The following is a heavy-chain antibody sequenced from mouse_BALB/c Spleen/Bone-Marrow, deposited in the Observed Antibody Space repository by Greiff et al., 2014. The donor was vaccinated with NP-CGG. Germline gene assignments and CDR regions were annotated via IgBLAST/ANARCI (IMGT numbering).Heavy chain of an antibody. J-gene: IGHJ2*01. V-gene: IGHV7-3*02. CDR3: ARYIRHLDY. Sequence: EVQGVESGGGLVQPGGSLKLSCKTSGFTFTDYTVSWVRQPPGKALEWLGFIRTKANGNKKEYSVSEKGRLTISRDNSQSILYLQMTSLRAEDSSTYYFARYIRHLDYWGQGTTLTVSS. CDR1: GFTFTDYT. CDR2: IRTKANGNKK.